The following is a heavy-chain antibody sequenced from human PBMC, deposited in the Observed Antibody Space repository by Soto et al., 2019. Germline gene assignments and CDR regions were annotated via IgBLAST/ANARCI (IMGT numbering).Heavy chain of an antibody. V-gene: IGHV4-39*01. D-gene: IGHD2-8*01. CDR3: VSQRTSVLTQAYIDY. CDR2: VHYRGRS. J-gene: IGHJ4*02. Sequence: PSETLSLTCTVSGGSVSNSNYYWGWIRQSPGKGLEWIGRVHYRGRSYPKPSVKSLGTISVDASKNQSALNFSSVAASDTAVYYCVSQRTSVLTQAYIDYWGPGGPGTVS. CDR1: GGSVSNSNYY.